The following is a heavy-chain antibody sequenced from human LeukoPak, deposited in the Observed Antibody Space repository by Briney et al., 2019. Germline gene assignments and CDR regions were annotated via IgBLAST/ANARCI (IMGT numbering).Heavy chain of an antibody. CDR1: GFTFSSYA. CDR2: ISDSGGRT. CDR3: AKHYGSGTYYNYFDY. J-gene: IGHJ4*02. D-gene: IGHD3-10*01. Sequence: AGSLRLSCAASGFTFSSYALSWVRQAPGKGLGWVSAISDSGGRTYYADSVKGRFTISRDNSKNTLFLQMNSLRAEDTAAYYCAKHYGSGTYYNYFDYWGQGTLVSVSS. V-gene: IGHV3-23*01.